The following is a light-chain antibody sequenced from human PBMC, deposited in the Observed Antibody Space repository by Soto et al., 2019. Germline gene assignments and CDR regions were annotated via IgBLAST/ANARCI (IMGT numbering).Light chain of an antibody. CDR3: QQYGSSPIT. CDR1: HSVTRY. CDR2: DAS. V-gene: IGKV3-20*01. Sequence: EIVLTQSPGTLSLSQWEIATLSCRASHSVTRYVAWYQQKPGQAPRLLISDASGRATGIPDRFSGSGSETDFSLTINRLEPEDFAVHFCQQYGSSPITFGQGTRLEIK. J-gene: IGKJ5*01.